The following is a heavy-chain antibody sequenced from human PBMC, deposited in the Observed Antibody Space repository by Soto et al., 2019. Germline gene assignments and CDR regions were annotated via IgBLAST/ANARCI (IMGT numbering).Heavy chain of an antibody. J-gene: IGHJ6*02. Sequence: GGSLRLSCAASGFTFSSYGMHWVRQAPGKGLEWVAVISYDGSNKYYADSVKGRFTISRDNSKNTLYLQMNSLRAEDTAVYYCAKENGIEYSSSSYYYYGMDVWGQGTTVTVSS. V-gene: IGHV3-30*18. D-gene: IGHD6-13*01. CDR1: GFTFSSYG. CDR2: ISYDGSNK. CDR3: AKENGIEYSSSSYYYYGMDV.